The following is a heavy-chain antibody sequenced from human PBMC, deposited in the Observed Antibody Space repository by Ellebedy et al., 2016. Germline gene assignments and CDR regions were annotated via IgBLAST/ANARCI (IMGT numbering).Heavy chain of an antibody. V-gene: IGHV3-23*01. CDR2: ITGTGGVA. J-gene: IGHJ6*01. Sequence: GGSLRLSCAVSGLTSRYAMSWVRQAPGKGLEWVSSITGTGGVAYYADSVKGRFTVSRDHSESTVFLQMTSLRADDTALYDCAKDFRARIVGSTRSYGLDVWGQGTTVTVSS. CDR3: AKDFRARIVGSTRSYGLDV. CDR1: GLTSRYA. D-gene: IGHD1-26*01.